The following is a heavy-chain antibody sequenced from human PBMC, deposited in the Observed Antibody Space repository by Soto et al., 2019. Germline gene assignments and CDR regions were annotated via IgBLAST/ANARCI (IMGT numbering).Heavy chain of an antibody. V-gene: IGHV1-18*01. J-gene: IGHJ4*02. CDR1: GYTFTSYG. Sequence: QVQLVQSGAEVKKPGASVKVSCKASGYTFTSYGISWGRQAPGQGLEGMGRISAYNDNTNYAQTFQGRVTMTPDTSTSTACMELRSLRSDDTAVYYCARGKYTPPNCSGGSCYSGFDYWGQGTLVTVSS. CDR2: ISAYNDNT. CDR3: ARGKYTPPNCSGGSCYSGFDY. D-gene: IGHD2-15*01.